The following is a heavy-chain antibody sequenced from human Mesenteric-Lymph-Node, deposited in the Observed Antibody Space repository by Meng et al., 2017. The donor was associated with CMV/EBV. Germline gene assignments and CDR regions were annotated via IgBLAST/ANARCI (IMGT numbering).Heavy chain of an antibody. CDR2: MSSYDGSNE. J-gene: IGHJ4*02. D-gene: IGHD3-3*01. CDR1: GFTFSNYA. Sequence: GGSLRLSCAASGFTFSNYAMHWVRQAPGKGLEWVAVMSSYDGSNEFYADSVKGRFTISRDNSKNTLFLQMNSLRAEDTAVYYCARESGSSDFWSGYYREGVDYWGQGTLVTVSS. V-gene: IGHV3-30*04. CDR3: ARESGSSDFWSGYYREGVDY.